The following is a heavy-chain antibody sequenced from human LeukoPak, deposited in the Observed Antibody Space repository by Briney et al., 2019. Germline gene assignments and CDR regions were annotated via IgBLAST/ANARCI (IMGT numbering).Heavy chain of an antibody. V-gene: IGHV3-21*01. Sequence: KPGGSLRLSCAASGFTFSSYSMNWVRQAPGKRLEWVSSISSSSSYIYYADSVKGRFSISRDNAKNSLYLQMNSLRAEDTAVYYCASDLDYSTDAFDIWGQGTMVTVSS. D-gene: IGHD3-10*01. CDR2: ISSSSSYI. CDR1: GFTFSSYS. J-gene: IGHJ3*02. CDR3: ASDLDYSTDAFDI.